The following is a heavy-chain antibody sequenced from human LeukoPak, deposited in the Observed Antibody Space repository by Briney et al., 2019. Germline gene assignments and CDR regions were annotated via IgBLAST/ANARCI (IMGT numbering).Heavy chain of an antibody. CDR1: GYTFSNYG. CDR3: ARDNDKVVDH. J-gene: IGHJ4*01. V-gene: IGHV1-18*01. CDR2: ITAYNGNR. D-gene: IGHD1-1*01. Sequence: ASVKVSCKTSGYTFSNYGISWVRQAPGQGLEWMGWITAYNGNRLYAQRFQGRITLTTDTSTSTPYMELRSLECDDTAIYYCARDNDKVVDHWGQGTLVTVSS.